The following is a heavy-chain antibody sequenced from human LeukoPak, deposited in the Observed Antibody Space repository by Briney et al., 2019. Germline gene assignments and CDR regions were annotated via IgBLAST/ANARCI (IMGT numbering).Heavy chain of an antibody. J-gene: IGHJ4*02. CDR1: GYTFTSYG. V-gene: IGHV1-18*01. Sequence: ASVKVSCKASGYTFTSYGISWVRQAPGQGLEWMGWISAYNGNTNYAQKLQGSVTMTTDTSTSTAYMELRSLRSDDTAVYYCARDSYTMIVVVPPDYWGQGTLVTVSS. D-gene: IGHD3-22*01. CDR3: ARDSYTMIVVVPPDY. CDR2: ISAYNGNT.